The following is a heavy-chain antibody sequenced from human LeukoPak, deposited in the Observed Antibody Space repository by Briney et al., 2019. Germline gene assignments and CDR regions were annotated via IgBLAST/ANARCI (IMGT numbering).Heavy chain of an antibody. D-gene: IGHD3-22*01. CDR2: IYTSGST. CDR1: GGSISSYY. J-gene: IGHJ4*02. Sequence: PSETLSLTCTVSGGSISSYYWSWIRQPAGKGLEWIGRIYTSGSTNSNPSLKSRVTMSVDTSKNQSSLKLSSGTAADTAVYYCARTYYYDSSGVLYFDYWRQGTLVTVSS. CDR3: ARTYYYDSSGVLYFDY. V-gene: IGHV4-4*07.